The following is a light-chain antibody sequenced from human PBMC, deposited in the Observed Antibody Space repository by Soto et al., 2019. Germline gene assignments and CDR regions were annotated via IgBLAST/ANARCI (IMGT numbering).Light chain of an antibody. J-gene: IGKJ2*01. Sequence: EIVLTQSPGTLSLSPGEGATLSCRASQSISSSYLAWYQQKPSQAPRLLIYGASSRTTGMPDRFSGSGSGTHFALTISRLEPEDFAVYFCQQYDSSPTTFGQPTHLHIQ. CDR2: GAS. CDR3: QQYDSSPTT. CDR1: QSISSSY. V-gene: IGKV3-20*01.